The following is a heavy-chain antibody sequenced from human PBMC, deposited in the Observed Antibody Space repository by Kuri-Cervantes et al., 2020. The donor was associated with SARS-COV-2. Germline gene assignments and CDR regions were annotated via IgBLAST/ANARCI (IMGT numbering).Heavy chain of an antibody. J-gene: IGHJ4*03. D-gene: IGHD3-10*02. Sequence: LSLTCAGSGFTFSSFAMAWVRQAPGKGLEWISDITDEGADTYFADSVKGRLTISRDNSKYSLTLQMSSLRAEDTAIYYCVKCSAASHPCYLDYWGQGTLVTVSS. CDR3: VKCSAASHPCYLDY. V-gene: IGHV3-23*01. CDR1: GFTFSSFA. CDR2: ITDEGADT.